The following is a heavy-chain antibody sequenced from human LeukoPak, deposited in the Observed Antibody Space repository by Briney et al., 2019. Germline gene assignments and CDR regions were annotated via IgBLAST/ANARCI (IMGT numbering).Heavy chain of an antibody. V-gene: IGHV3-21*01. CDR3: AKGQVRMGIAVAGPFLADY. Sequence: PGGSLRLSCEPSGFTFSLYSMNWVRRAPGKGLEWVASISSVGDNIYYADSAKSRFTISRDNAKNSLYLQMNSLRAEDTAVYYCAKGQVRMGIAVAGPFLADYWGQGTLVTVSS. CDR1: GFTFSLYS. CDR2: ISSVGDNI. J-gene: IGHJ4*02. D-gene: IGHD6-19*01.